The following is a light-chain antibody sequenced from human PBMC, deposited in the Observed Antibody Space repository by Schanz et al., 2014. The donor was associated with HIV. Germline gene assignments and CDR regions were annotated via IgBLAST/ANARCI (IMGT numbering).Light chain of an antibody. J-gene: IGKJ1*01. V-gene: IGKV3-15*01. CDR2: GAS. Sequence: EIVLTQSPGTLSLSPGERATLSCRASQSISTNFAWYQQKPGQAPRLLIYGASTRATGIPARFSGSGSGTECTLTISSLQSEDFAVYYCQQYDNWPPWTFGQGTKVEIK. CDR1: QSISTN. CDR3: QQYDNWPPWT.